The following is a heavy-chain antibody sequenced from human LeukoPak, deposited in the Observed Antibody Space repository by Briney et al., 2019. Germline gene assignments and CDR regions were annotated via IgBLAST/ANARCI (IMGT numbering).Heavy chain of an antibody. Sequence: SETLSLTCTVSSGSVSDGTYHWGWIRQPPGKRLEWIGSIDNRGRTYYNPSPKSRVTISIDTSKNQFSLKVNSVTAADTATYFCASETKGFDNWGQGTLVTVSS. CDR2: IDNRGRT. CDR1: SGSVSDGTYH. J-gene: IGHJ4*02. CDR3: ASETKGFDN. V-gene: IGHV4-39*07.